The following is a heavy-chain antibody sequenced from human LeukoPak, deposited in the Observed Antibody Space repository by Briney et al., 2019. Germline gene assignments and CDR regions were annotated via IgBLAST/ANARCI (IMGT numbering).Heavy chain of an antibody. J-gene: IGHJ3*01. CDR2: VRDNGEN. V-gene: IGHV4-59*08. D-gene: IGHD5-18*01. Sequence: TPSETLSLTCSVSGVSINAFYWSWIRQPPGKGLEWIAYVRDNGENNYNPSLKSRVAISLHTANNQISLRLNFVTAADTAIYYCARQPANTAAFDVWGQGTMVTVSS. CDR3: ARQPANTAAFDV. CDR1: GVSINAFY.